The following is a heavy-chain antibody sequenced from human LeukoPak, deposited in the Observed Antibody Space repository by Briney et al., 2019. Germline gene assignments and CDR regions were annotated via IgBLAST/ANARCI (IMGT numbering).Heavy chain of an antibody. Sequence: GGSLRLSCAASGFILGSFSMNWVRQAPGKGLEWLSYIISSATTIYYADSVKGRLTISRDNAKNSLYLQLNSLGDSDTAVYYCAREREVPGYFYYALDVWGQGTTVTVSS. CDR3: AREREVPGYFYYALDV. V-gene: IGHV3-48*02. D-gene: IGHD1-26*01. CDR2: IISSATTI. CDR1: GFILGSFS. J-gene: IGHJ6*02.